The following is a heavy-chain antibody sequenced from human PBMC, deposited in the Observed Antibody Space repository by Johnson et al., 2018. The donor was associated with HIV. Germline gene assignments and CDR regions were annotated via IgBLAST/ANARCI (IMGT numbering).Heavy chain of an antibody. J-gene: IGHJ3*02. CDR3: AKVGATVITPRGEAFDI. CDR2: ISSSGSTI. Sequence: VQLVESGGGLVQPGGSLRLSCAASGFTFSSYAMHWVRQAPGKGLEWVSYISSSGSTIYYVDSVKGRFTISRDNAKNSLYLQMNSLRAEDTAVYYCAKVGATVITPRGEAFDIWGQGTMVTVSS. CDR1: GFTFSSYA. D-gene: IGHD4-23*01. V-gene: IGHV3-48*04.